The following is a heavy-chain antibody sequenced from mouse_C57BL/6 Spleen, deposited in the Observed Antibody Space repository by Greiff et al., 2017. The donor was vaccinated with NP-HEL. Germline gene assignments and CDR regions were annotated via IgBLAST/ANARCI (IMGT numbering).Heavy chain of an antibody. CDR1: GYTFTSYW. D-gene: IGHD2-10*02. Sequence: QVQLLPPGAELVQPGASVKMSCKASGYTFTSYWITWVQQRPGQGLEWIGYIYPGSGSTNYNEKFKGKDTLPVDTSSSTAYMQLRSLTSEDSAVYYCARLRYGNPWYFDVGGTGTTVTVSS. J-gene: IGHJ1*03. CDR3: ARLRYGNPWYFDV. CDR2: IYPGSGST. V-gene: IGHV1-55*01.